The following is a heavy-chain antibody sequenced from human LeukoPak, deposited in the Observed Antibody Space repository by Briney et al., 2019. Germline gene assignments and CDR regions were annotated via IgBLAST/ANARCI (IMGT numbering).Heavy chain of an antibody. CDR3: AKDIGIVVVPAAYFDY. D-gene: IGHD2-2*01. V-gene: IGHV3-9*01. CDR1: GFTFDDYA. J-gene: IGHJ4*02. Sequence: VRSLRLSCAASGFTFDDYAMHWVRQTPGKGLEWVSGISWNSGSIGYADSVKGRFTISRDNAKNSLYLQMNSLRAEDTALYYCAKDIGIVVVPAAYFDYWGQGTLVTVSS. CDR2: ISWNSGSI.